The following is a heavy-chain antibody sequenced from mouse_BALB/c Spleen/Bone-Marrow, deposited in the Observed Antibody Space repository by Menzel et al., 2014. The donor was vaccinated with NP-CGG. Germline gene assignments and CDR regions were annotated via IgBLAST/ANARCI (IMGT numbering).Heavy chain of an antibody. J-gene: IGHJ3*01. CDR2: IRNKANGYTT. CDR3: ARDGSWFAY. CDR1: GFTFTDYY. Sequence: EVKLMESGGGLVQPGGPLRLSCATSGFTFTDYYMSWVRQPPGKALEWLGFIRNKANGYTTEYSASVKGRFTISRDNSQSILYLQMNTLRAEDSATYYCARDGSWFAYWGQGTLVTVSA. V-gene: IGHV7-3*02.